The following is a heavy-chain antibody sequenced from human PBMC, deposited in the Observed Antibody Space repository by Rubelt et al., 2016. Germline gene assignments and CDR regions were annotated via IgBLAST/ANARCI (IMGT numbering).Heavy chain of an antibody. Sequence: QLQLQESGPGLVKPSETLSLTCTVSGGSITISTYYWGWVRQSPGKGLEWIGGLYYSGSTYFNPSLRSRVTVSLDASKNQFSRKWISVTAADTAVYYCVAEGFNYHGMDVWGQGTTVTVAS. CDR1: GGSITISTYY. CDR3: VAEGFNYHGMDV. J-gene: IGHJ6*02. V-gene: IGHV4-39*07. CDR2: LYYSGST.